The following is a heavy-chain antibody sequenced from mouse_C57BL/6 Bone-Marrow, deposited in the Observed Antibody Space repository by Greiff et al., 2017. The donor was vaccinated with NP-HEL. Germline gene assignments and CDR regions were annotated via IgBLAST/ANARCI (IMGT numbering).Heavy chain of an antibody. CDR2: IYPRSGNT. J-gene: IGHJ2*01. V-gene: IGHV1-81*01. CDR1: GYTFTSYG. CDR3: ARRGITHFDY. Sequence: QVQLQQSGAELARPGASVKLSCKASGYTFTSYGISWVKQRTGQGLEWIGEIYPRSGNTYYNEKFKGKATLTADKSSSTAYMELRSLTSEDSAVYFCARRGITHFDYWGQGTTLTVSS. D-gene: IGHD2-4*01.